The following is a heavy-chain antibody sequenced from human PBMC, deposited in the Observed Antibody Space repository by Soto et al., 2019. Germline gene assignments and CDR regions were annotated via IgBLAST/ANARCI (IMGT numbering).Heavy chain of an antibody. CDR2: ISRSGDVI. CDR3: ARLDYGVSAFDL. Sequence: GGSLRLSCAGSGFTFSSYEMNWVRQAPGKGLEWVSYISRSGDVIYYADSVKGRFTVSRDNAKNSLTAADTAVYYCARLDYGVSAFDLWGRGTLVTVSS. V-gene: IGHV3-48*03. D-gene: IGHD4-17*01. CDR1: GFTFSSYE. J-gene: IGHJ4*02.